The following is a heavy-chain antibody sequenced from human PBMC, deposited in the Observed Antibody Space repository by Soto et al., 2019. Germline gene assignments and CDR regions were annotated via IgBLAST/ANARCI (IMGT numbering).Heavy chain of an antibody. Sequence: EVQLLQSGGGVVQPGGSLRLSCAASGFTFSNYAMRWIRQAPGKGLEWVSAIGGGGSHTYYADSVKGRFTVSSDNSKNTQYLHMNSLRAEDTAVYYCAKRGTYSGDDYWGQGTLVTVSS. V-gene: IGHV3-23*01. D-gene: IGHD3-10*01. CDR1: GFTFSNYA. CDR2: IGGGGSHT. J-gene: IGHJ4*02. CDR3: AKRGTYSGDDY.